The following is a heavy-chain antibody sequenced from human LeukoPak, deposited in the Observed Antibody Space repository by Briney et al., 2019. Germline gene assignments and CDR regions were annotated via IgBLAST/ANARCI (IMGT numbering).Heavy chain of an antibody. V-gene: IGHV3-74*01. CDR2: IKSDGNT. D-gene: IGHD3-22*01. CDR3: ARAPSESGGYYPEYFRH. CDR1: GFTFSSYW. Sequence: GGSLRLSCAASGFTFSSYWMHWVRQAPGKGLVWVSRIKSDGNTNYADSVKGRFTISRDNAKNTVSLQRNSLRAEDTGVYYCARAPSESGGYYPEYFRHWGQGTLVTVSS. J-gene: IGHJ1*01.